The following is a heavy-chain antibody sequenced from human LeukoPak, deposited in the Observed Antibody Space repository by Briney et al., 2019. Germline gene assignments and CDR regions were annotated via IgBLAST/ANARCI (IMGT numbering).Heavy chain of an antibody. Sequence: GGSLRLSCVVSGFTFYSYAMSWVRQAPGKGLEWVSGISGSGGSTYYAESVKGRFTISRDDSKNTLYLQMNSLRAEDTAVYYCAKAMVRGVIGGHDYWGQGTLVTVSS. J-gene: IGHJ4*02. CDR2: ISGSGGST. D-gene: IGHD3-10*01. CDR3: AKAMVRGVIGGHDY. CDR1: GFTFYSYA. V-gene: IGHV3-23*01.